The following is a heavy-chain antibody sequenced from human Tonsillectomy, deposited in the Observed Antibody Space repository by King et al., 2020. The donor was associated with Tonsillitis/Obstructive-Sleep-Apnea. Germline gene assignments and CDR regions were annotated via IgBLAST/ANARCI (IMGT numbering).Heavy chain of an antibody. V-gene: IGHV4-4*02. CDR2: IHHSGST. CDR3: ARERGYGIHYKYFYMDV. J-gene: IGHJ6*03. D-gene: IGHD4-17*01. CDR1: GVSISSADW. Sequence: VQLQESGPGLVKPSGTLSLTCAVSGVSISSADWWSWVRQPPGKGLQWIGEIHHSGSTNYNPSLRSRVTISVDRSKNQFSLRRTTVTAADTAVYFCARERGYGIHYKYFYMDVWGKGTTVTVSS.